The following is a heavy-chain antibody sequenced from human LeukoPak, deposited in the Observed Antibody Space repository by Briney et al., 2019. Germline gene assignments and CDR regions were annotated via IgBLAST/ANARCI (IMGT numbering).Heavy chain of an antibody. Sequence: GESLKISCQGSGCSFTTYWIAWVRQMPGKGLEWVGIIYPDDSDTRYSPSFQGQVTISADKSISTAYLHWSSLKASDTAIYYCARQTSGSTYYRLFDYWGQGTLVTVSS. V-gene: IGHV5-51*01. J-gene: IGHJ4*02. CDR3: ARQTSGSTYYRLFDY. D-gene: IGHD1-26*01. CDR1: GCSFTTYW. CDR2: IYPDDSDT.